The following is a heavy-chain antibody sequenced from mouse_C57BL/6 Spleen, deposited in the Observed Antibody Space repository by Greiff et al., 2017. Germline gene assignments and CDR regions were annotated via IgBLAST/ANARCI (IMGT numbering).Heavy chain of an antibody. CDR1: GFTFSDYY. J-gene: IGHJ4*01. Sequence: EVMLVESGGGLVQPGGSLKLSCAASGFTFSDYYMYWVRQTPEKRLAWVAYISNGGGSTNYPDPVKGRFTISIDKTKNTLYLQMCRLKSEDTAMYYCARPGMDYWGQGTSVTVSS. V-gene: IGHV5-12*01. CDR3: ARPGMDY. CDR2: ISNGGGST.